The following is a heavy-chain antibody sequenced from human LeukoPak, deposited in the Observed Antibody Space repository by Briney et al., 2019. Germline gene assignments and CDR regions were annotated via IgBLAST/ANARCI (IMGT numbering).Heavy chain of an antibody. CDR1: GFTFSSYS. CDR3: ALAAPSAPFDY. Sequence: GGSLRLSCAASGFTFSSYSMNWVRQAPGKGLEWVSYISSSSSTKYYADSVKGRFTISRDNAKNSLYLQMNGLRDEDTAVYYCALAAPSAPFDYWGQGTLVTVSS. V-gene: IGHV3-48*02. D-gene: IGHD6-6*01. CDR2: ISSSSSTK. J-gene: IGHJ4*02.